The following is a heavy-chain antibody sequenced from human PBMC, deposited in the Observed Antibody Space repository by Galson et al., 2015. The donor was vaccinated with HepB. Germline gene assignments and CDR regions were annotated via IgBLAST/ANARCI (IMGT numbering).Heavy chain of an antibody. Sequence: SLRLSCAASGFTFSSYGMHWVRQAPGKGLEWVAVISYDGSKKYHADSVKGRFTISRDNSKNTLYVQMNSLRVEDTAVYYCAKALSYSSSSMPDYWGQGTLLIVSS. J-gene: IGHJ4*02. CDR3: AKALSYSSSSMPDY. CDR1: GFTFSSYG. V-gene: IGHV3-30*18. D-gene: IGHD6-6*01. CDR2: ISYDGSKK.